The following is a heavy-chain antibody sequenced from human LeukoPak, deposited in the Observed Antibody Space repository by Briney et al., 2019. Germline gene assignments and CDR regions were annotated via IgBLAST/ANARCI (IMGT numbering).Heavy chain of an antibody. Sequence: GGSLRLSCVASGFTLRSYVMNWVRQTPGKGLEWVSSISGSGDSTFYADSVKGRFSISRDNSKNTLYLQMNSLRAEDTAVYYCAKDSAAEGLRFWTFNRDWGQGTLVTVSS. V-gene: IGHV3-23*01. J-gene: IGHJ4*02. CDR2: ISGSGDST. CDR1: GFTLRSYV. CDR3: AKDSAAEGLRFWTFNRD. D-gene: IGHD3/OR15-3a*01.